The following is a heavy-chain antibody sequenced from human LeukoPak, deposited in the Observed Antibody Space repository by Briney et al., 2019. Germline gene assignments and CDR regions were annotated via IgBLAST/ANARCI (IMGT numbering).Heavy chain of an antibody. CDR2: ITFSSSII. Sequence: GGSLRLSCAASGFTFSSYSMNWVRQAPGKGLEWVSYITFSSSIIYYADSVKGRFTISRDNSKNTLYLQMNSLRAEDTAVYYCAKGDTTWELPHHYWGQGTLVTVSS. D-gene: IGHD1-26*01. V-gene: IGHV3-48*01. CDR1: GFTFSSYS. J-gene: IGHJ4*02. CDR3: AKGDTTWELPHHY.